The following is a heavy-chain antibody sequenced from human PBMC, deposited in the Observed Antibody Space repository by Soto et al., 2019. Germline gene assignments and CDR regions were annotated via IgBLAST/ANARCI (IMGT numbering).Heavy chain of an antibody. CDR3: ARSADFWSGWGGYYYYYGMDV. D-gene: IGHD3-3*01. CDR2: IYYSGST. CDR1: GGSISSSSYY. J-gene: IGHJ6*02. V-gene: IGHV4-39*01. Sequence: PSETLSLTCTVSGGSISSSSYYWGWIRQPPGKGLEWIGSIYYSGSTYYNPSLKSRVTISVDTSKNQFSLKLSSVTAADTAVYYCARSADFWSGWGGYYYYYGMDVWGQGTTVTVSS.